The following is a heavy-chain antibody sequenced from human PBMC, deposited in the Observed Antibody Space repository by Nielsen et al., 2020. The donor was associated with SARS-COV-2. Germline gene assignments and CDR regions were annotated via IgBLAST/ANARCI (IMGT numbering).Heavy chain of an antibody. D-gene: IGHD6-13*01. V-gene: IGHV4-61*02. CDR2: IYVGRTIA. CDR3: ARELSGSRIKAAGRQSYYYYGMDV. CDR1: GDSINSRDSF. J-gene: IGHJ6*02. Sequence: SETLSLTCTVSGDSINSRDSFWSWIRQPAGKGLEYIGRIYVGRTIADYNPSLKSRVNISIDTSKSQFSLKLSSVTAADTAEYFCARELSGSRIKAAGRQSYYYYGMDVWGQGTAVTVSS.